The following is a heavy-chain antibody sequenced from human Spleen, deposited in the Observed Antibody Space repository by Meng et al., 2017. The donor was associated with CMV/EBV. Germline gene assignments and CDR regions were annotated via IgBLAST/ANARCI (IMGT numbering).Heavy chain of an antibody. V-gene: IGHV5-51*04. CDR1: GYSFNSHW. Sequence: GESLKISCKGSGYSFNSHWIGWVRQMAGKGLEWMGIIYPVDSETRYSPSFQGQVTISADKPSSTANLQWSSLKASDTAMYYCARSLSDGGGAIDYWGQGTLVTVSS. D-gene: IGHD3-16*01. J-gene: IGHJ4*02. CDR2: IYPVDSET. CDR3: ARSLSDGGGAIDY.